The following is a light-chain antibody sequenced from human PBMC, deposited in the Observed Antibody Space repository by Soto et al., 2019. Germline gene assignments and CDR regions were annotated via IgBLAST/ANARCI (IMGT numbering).Light chain of an antibody. J-gene: IGKJ3*01. CDR1: QDISNY. Sequence: DIQMTQSPSSLSASVGDRVTITCQASQDISNYLNWYQQKPGKAPKLVISDASNLETGAPSRFSGSGSGTDFTFTISSLQPEDIGTYFCQQYDNLPLSFGPGTTVKI. CDR3: QQYDNLPLS. V-gene: IGKV1-33*01. CDR2: DAS.